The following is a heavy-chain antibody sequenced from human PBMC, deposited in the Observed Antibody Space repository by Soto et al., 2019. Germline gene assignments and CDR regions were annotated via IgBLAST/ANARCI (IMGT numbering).Heavy chain of an antibody. V-gene: IGHV3-23*01. CDR2: ITSSGVTT. Sequence: GGSLRLSCAASGFTFTNFAMSWGRQAPGKGLEWVSTITSSGVTTYYADSVKGRFTISRDNSKNTLHLQMNSLRAEDTAVYYCGKHVGKESGYYFDSWGQGTLVTVSS. CDR3: GKHVGKESGYYFDS. J-gene: IGHJ4*02. D-gene: IGHD5-12*01. CDR1: GFTFTNFA.